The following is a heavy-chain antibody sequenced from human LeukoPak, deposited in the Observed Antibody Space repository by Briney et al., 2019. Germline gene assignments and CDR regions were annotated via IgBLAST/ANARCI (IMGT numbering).Heavy chain of an antibody. Sequence: GASVKVSCKASGYTFTSYDINWVRQATGQGLEWMGWMNPNSGNTGYAQEFQGRVTITRNTSISTAYMELSSLRSEDTAVCYCARDRGTGTYNWFDPWGQGTLVTVSS. D-gene: IGHD1-1*01. CDR1: GYTFTSYD. J-gene: IGHJ5*02. CDR3: ARDRGTGTYNWFDP. CDR2: MNPNSGNT. V-gene: IGHV1-8*03.